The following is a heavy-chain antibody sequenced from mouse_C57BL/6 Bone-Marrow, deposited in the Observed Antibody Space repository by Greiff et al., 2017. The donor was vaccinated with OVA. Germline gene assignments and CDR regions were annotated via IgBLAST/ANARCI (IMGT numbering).Heavy chain of an antibody. CDR3: ARAYYYGSNAY. D-gene: IGHD1-1*01. V-gene: IGHV1-69*01. CDR2: IDPSDSYT. Sequence: QVHVKQPGAELVMPGASVKLSCKASGYTFTSYWMHWVKQRPGQGLEWIGEIDPSDSYTNYNQKFKGKSTLTVDKSSSTAYMQLSSLTSEDSAVYYCARAYYYGSNAYWGQGTLVTVSA. J-gene: IGHJ3*01. CDR1: GYTFTSYW.